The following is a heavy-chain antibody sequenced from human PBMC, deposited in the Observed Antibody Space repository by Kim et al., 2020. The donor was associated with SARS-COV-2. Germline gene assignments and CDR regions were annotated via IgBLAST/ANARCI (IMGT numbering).Heavy chain of an antibody. Sequence: YAESVKGRFTISRDNSKNTLYLQMNSLRAEDTALYYCAKDYRSSSPQLDYWGQGTLVTVSS. V-gene: IGHV3-23*01. CDR3: AKDYRSSSPQLDY. D-gene: IGHD3-3*01. J-gene: IGHJ4*02.